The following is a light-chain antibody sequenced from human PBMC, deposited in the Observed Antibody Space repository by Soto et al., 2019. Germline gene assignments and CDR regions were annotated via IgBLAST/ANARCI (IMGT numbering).Light chain of an antibody. J-gene: IGKJ4*01. CDR1: QSVSSSY. CDR3: QQYGISPLT. CDR2: GAS. Sequence: EMVLTQSPGTLSFSLGERATLSCRASQSVSSSYLAWYQQKPGQAPRLLIFGASSRATGIPDRFSGSGSGTDFTLTISRLEPEDFAVYYCQQYGISPLTFGGGTKVDIK. V-gene: IGKV3-20*01.